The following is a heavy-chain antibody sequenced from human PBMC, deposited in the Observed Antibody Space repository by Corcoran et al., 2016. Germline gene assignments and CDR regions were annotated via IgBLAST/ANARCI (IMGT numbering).Heavy chain of an antibody. Sequence: QVQLQQWGALLLKPSETLSLTCAVYGGSFSGYYWSWIRQPPGKGLEWIGEINHSGSTNYNPSLKSRVTISVDTSKNQFSLKLSSVTAADTAVYYCARTYYYGSGSYSPPWGQGTLVTVSS. D-gene: IGHD3-10*01. V-gene: IGHV4-34*01. CDR2: INHSGST. J-gene: IGHJ5*02. CDR1: GGSFSGYY. CDR3: ARTYYYGSGSYSPP.